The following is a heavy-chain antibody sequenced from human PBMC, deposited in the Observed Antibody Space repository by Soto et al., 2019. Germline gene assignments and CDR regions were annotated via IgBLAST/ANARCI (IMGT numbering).Heavy chain of an antibody. J-gene: IGHJ4*02. CDR3: ATGGYFFDF. CDR2: IYHSGST. CDR1: GGSISSGGYS. V-gene: IGHV4-30-2*01. Sequence: SETLSLTCAVSGGSISSGGYSWSWIRQPPGKGLEWIGYIYHSGSTYYNPSLKSRVTVSVDRSKNQFSLKLSSVTAADTAVYYCATGGYFFDFWGQGTLVTVSS.